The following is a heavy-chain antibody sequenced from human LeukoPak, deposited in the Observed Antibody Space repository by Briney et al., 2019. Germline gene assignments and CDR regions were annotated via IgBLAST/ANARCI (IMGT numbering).Heavy chain of an antibody. V-gene: IGHV4-34*01. CDR2: IDNRGST. Sequence: SETLYLTCGVSGGSFNFYFWHWIRQPPGKGLEWIGEIDNRGSTSYNPSLKNRVTLSVDTTRNHFSLQLTSVTATDTAAYYCARDSDSGFGWGQGTVVTISS. CDR3: ARDSDSGFG. D-gene: IGHD3-16*01. J-gene: IGHJ4*02. CDR1: GGSFNFYF.